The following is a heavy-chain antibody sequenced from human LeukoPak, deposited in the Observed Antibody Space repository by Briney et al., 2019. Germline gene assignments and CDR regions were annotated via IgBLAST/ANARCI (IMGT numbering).Heavy chain of an antibody. V-gene: IGHV3-30-3*01. Sequence: GGSLRLSCAASGFTFSSYAMHWVRQAPGKGLEWVAVISYDGSNKYYADSVKGRFTISRDNSKNTLYLQMNSLRAEDTAVYYCAKDLRSYGSGVFDYWGQGTLVTVSS. D-gene: IGHD3-10*01. CDR1: GFTFSSYA. CDR3: AKDLRSYGSGVFDY. CDR2: ISYDGSNK. J-gene: IGHJ4*02.